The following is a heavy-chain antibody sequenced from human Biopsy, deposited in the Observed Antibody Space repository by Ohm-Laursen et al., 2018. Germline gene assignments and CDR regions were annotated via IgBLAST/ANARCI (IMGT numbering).Heavy chain of an antibody. CDR2: IYYSVMT. J-gene: IGHJ6*02. Sequence: GTLSLTCTVSGDSVTKYYWSWLRQPPGKGLEWIGHIYYSVMTNYNPSLQSRVSISVDTSRNQVSLTLSSVTAADTAVYYCARDSGILNYGNFKYYHYYGMDVWGQGTKVTVSS. V-gene: IGHV4-59*02. CDR1: GDSVTKYY. CDR3: ARDSGILNYGNFKYYHYYGMDV. D-gene: IGHD4-11*01.